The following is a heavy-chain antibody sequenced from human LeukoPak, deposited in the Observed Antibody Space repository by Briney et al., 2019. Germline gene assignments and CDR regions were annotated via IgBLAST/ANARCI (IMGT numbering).Heavy chain of an antibody. CDR2: ISHTGGA. CDR3: AREDYGTGSYYRGDAFDI. CDR1: GGSVSGYY. Sequence: SETLSLTCAVSGGSVSGYYWTWVRQPLGKGLEWIGEISHTGGANYNPSLKSRVTIGLDTSKKQLSLKLESVRAADTALYYCAREDYGTGSYYRGDAFDIWGHGTMVTVSS. D-gene: IGHD3-10*01. J-gene: IGHJ3*02. V-gene: IGHV4-34*01.